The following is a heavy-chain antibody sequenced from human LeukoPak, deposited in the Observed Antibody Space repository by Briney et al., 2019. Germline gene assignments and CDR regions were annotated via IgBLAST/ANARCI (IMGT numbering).Heavy chain of an antibody. Sequence: GGSLRLSCAASGFTVSSNYMSWVRQAPGEGLEWVSVIYSGGSTYYADSVKGRFTISRDNSKNALYLQMNSLRAEDTAVYYCAREKRDYCSGGSCYSYLDYWGQGTLVTVSS. CDR3: AREKRDYCSGGSCYSYLDY. CDR2: IYSGGST. V-gene: IGHV3-66*02. J-gene: IGHJ4*02. D-gene: IGHD2-15*01. CDR1: GFTVSSNY.